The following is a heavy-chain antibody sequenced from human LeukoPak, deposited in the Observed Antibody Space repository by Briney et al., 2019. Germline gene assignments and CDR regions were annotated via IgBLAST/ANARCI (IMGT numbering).Heavy chain of an antibody. D-gene: IGHD6-13*01. Sequence: GASVKVSCKASGYTFTSYHINWVRQATGQGLEWMGWMSPNSGDTGFAQKFQGRVTMTRNTSITTAYMELCSLRSDDTAIYYCARGVAAGYDYWGQGTLVTVSS. V-gene: IGHV1-8*01. J-gene: IGHJ4*02. CDR1: GYTFTSYH. CDR3: ARGVAAGYDY. CDR2: MSPNSGDT.